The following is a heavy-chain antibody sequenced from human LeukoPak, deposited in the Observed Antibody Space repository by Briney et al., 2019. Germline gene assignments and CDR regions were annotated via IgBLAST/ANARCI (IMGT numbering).Heavy chain of an antibody. D-gene: IGHD2-15*01. CDR1: GGSFSGYY. J-gene: IGHJ5*02. V-gene: IGHV4-34*01. CDR2: INHSGRT. Sequence: PSESLSLTCAVYGGSFSGYYWSWIRQPPGKGLEWIGEINHSGRTNYNPSLKSRVTISVETAKNQFSLKLGSVTAADTAVYYCARGPPPLGYCSGGSCYSMRNWFDPWGQGTLVTVSS. CDR3: ARGPPPLGYCSGGSCYSMRNWFDP.